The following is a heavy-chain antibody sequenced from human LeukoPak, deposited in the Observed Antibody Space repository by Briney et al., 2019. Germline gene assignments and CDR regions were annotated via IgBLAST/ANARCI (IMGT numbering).Heavy chain of an antibody. J-gene: IGHJ4*02. CDR2: INHSGST. CDR3: AREDSSSWYVGFDY. Sequence: SETLSLTCAVYGGSFSGYYRSWIRQPPGKGLEWIGEINHSGSTNYNPSLKSRVTISVDTSKSQFSLKLSSVTAADTAVYYCAREDSSSWYVGFDYWGQGTLVTVSS. V-gene: IGHV4-34*01. D-gene: IGHD6-13*01. CDR1: GGSFSGYY.